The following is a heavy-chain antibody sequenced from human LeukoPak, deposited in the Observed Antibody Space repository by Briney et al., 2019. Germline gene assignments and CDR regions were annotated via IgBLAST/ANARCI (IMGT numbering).Heavy chain of an antibody. CDR1: GGSISSYY. J-gene: IGHJ4*02. D-gene: IGHD4-17*01. V-gene: IGHV4-4*07. CDR3: ARDTDYGDYFDY. Sequence: SETLSLTCTVSGGSISSYYWSWIRQPAGKGLEWIGRIYTSGSANYNPSLKSRVTMSVDTSKNQFSLKLSSVTAADTAVYYCARDTDYGDYFDYWGQGTLVTVSS. CDR2: IYTSGSA.